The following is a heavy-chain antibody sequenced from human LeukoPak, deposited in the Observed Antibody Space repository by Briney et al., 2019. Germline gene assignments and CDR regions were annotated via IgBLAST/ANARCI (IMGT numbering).Heavy chain of an antibody. CDR2: IYYSGST. CDR3: VRHPRGGPYFDY. D-gene: IGHD3-16*01. J-gene: IGHJ4*02. Sequence: ETLSLTCSVSGGSVSSANYYWSWVRQPPGKGLEWIGYIYYSGSTTYNPSLKSRVTISVDTSKNQFSLKLTSVTAADTGVYYCVRHPRGGPYFDYWGQGTLVTVSS. CDR1: GGSVSSANYY. V-gene: IGHV4-61*01.